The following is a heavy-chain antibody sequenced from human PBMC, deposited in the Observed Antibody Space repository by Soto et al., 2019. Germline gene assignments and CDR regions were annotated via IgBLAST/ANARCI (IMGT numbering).Heavy chain of an antibody. D-gene: IGHD2-15*01. V-gene: IGHV1-3*01. CDR2: INAGNGNT. CDR1: GYTFTSYA. Sequence: QVQLVQSGAEVKKPGASVKVSCKASGYTFTSYAMPSVRQAPGQRLEWMGWINAGNGNTKYSQKFQGRVTITRDTSASTDYMELSSLRSEHTAVYYCASEYCSGSSCPIYYGMHVWGHGTTGTVSS. J-gene: IGHJ6*02. CDR3: ASEYCSGSSCPIYYGMHV.